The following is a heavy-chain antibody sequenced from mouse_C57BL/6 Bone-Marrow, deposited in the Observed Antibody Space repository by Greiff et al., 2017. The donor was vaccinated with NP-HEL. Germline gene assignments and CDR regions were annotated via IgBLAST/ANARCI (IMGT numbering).Heavy chain of an antibody. CDR2: ISSGGDYI. Sequence: EVKLMESGEGLVKPGGSLKLSCAASGFTFSSYAMSWVRQTPEKRLEWVAYISSGGDYIYYADPVKGRFTISRDNARNTLYLQMSSLKSEDTAMYYCTRAGTITTVVAPVAYWGQGTLVTVSA. J-gene: IGHJ3*01. V-gene: IGHV5-9-1*02. CDR1: GFTFSSYA. CDR3: TRAGTITTVVAPVAY. D-gene: IGHD1-1*01.